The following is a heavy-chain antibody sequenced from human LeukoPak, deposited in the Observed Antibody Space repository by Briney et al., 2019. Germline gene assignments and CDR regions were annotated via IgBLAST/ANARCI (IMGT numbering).Heavy chain of an antibody. CDR3: ARVKGVAVAATGFDS. CDR2: ISGSSAYI. D-gene: IGHD6-19*01. CDR1: GFTFSDYY. V-gene: IGHV3-11*06. J-gene: IGHJ4*02. Sequence: GGSLRLSCAASGFTFSDYYMSWIRQAPGKGLEWVSSISGSSAYIYYADSVKGRFTISRDNAKNSLYLQMNSLRADDTAVYYCARVKGVAVAATGFDSWGQGTLVTVSS.